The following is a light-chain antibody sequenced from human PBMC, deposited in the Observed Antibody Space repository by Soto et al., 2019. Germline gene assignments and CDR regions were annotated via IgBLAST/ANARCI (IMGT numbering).Light chain of an antibody. Sequence: QSALTQPASVSGSPGQSITISCTGTSSDVGGYNYVSWYQQHPGKAPKLMIYDVSNRPSGVSNRFSGSKSGNTASLTISGLQAEDEADYYCSSYTSISTLEMVFGGGTKLTVL. V-gene: IGLV2-14*01. CDR2: DVS. CDR1: SSDVGGYNY. CDR3: SSYTSISTLEMV. J-gene: IGLJ2*01.